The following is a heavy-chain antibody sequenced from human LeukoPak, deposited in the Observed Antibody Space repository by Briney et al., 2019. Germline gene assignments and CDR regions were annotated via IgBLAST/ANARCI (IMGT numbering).Heavy chain of an antibody. CDR2: VSSDGERT. Sequence: PRRCHRLSCSGAGSNFDRYFLRSVRQTPRKRLWWVWSVSSDGERTWYPGFVKGRFTFSRDNSKSTLYLDLTTLTSDDTAIYYCATELGRKASLDNWGQGTLLTVSS. CDR3: ATELGRKASLDN. D-gene: IGHD6-13*01. CDR1: GSNFDRYF. J-gene: IGHJ4*02. V-gene: IGHV3-30-3*02.